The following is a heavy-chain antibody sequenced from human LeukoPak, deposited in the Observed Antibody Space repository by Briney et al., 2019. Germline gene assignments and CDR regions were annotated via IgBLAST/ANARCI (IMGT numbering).Heavy chain of an antibody. CDR1: GFTFSSYE. D-gene: IGHD3-22*01. CDR3: AKGSSYSSGNNWFDP. CDR2: ISSSGGTI. J-gene: IGHJ5*02. V-gene: IGHV3-48*03. Sequence: GGSLRLSCAASGFTFSSYEMNWVRQAPGKGLEWVSYISSSGGTIYYPDSVKGRFTISRDNAKNSLYLQMNSLRAEDTAVYYCAKGSSYSSGNNWFDPWGQGTLVTVSS.